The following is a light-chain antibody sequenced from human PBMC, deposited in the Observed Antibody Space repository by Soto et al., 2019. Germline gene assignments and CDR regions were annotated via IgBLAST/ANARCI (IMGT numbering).Light chain of an antibody. J-gene: IGKJ1*01. V-gene: IGKV3-15*01. CDR1: QSVSSN. CDR2: GAS. CDR3: QQYNNWHRIT. Sequence: EIVMTQSPATLSVSPGERATLACRASQSVSSNLAWYQQKPGQAPRLLIYGASTRATGIPARFSGSGSGTDFTLTIRRLEPEDFAVYYGQQYNNWHRITFGQGTKVDIK.